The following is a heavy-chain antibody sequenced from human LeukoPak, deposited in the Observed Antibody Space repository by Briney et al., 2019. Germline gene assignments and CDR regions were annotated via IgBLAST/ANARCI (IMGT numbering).Heavy chain of an antibody. CDR3: ARDYFDSSGYHLDY. J-gene: IGHJ4*02. Sequence: SQTLSLTCTVSGGSISIGSYYWSWIRQPAGKAPEWIGRIYASGNTNYNPSLKSRVTISVDTSKNQFSLKLSSVTAADTAIYYCARDYFDSSGYHLDYWGQGALVTVSS. D-gene: IGHD3-22*01. CDR2: IYASGNT. CDR1: GGSISIGSYY. V-gene: IGHV4-61*02.